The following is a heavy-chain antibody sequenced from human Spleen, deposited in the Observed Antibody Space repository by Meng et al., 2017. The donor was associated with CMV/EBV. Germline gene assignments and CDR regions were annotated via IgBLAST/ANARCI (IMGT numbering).Heavy chain of an antibody. CDR2: IYWNDAK. Sequence: FSLTTTGVGVGWIRQPPGKALEWLALIYWNDAKHYSPSLSSRLTITKGTSKNQVVLTMTNMDPVDTATYYCARNSARMFYANYFDSWGQGALVTVSS. CDR1: FSLTTTGVG. V-gene: IGHV2-5*01. J-gene: IGHJ4*02. D-gene: IGHD2-8*01. CDR3: ARNSARMFYANYFDS.